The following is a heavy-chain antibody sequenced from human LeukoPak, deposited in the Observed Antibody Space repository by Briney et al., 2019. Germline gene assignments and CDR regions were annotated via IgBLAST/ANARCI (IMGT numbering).Heavy chain of an antibody. CDR3: LPLRGGVGDTGFLDY. CDR1: GFTFSSYE. V-gene: IGHV3-53*01. Sequence: GGSLRLSCAASGFTFSSYEMNWVRQAAGKGLEWLSTSHPSDTTYYAESVKGRLSVSRDHSKKTLYLQMKSLTAEDTAMYYCLPLRGGVGDTGFLDYWGQGIPVTVSS. CDR2: SHPSDTT. J-gene: IGHJ4*02. D-gene: IGHD1-26*01.